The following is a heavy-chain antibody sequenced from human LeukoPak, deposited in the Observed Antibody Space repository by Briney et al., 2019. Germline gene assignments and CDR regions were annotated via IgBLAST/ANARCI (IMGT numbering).Heavy chain of an antibody. J-gene: IGHJ4*02. CDR1: GFTFDDYT. Sequence: PGGSLRLSCAASGFTFDDYTMHWVRQPPGTGLEWVSLINWDGGSTYYAASVKGRFTISRDNSQNTLYLQMNSLRPEDTAVYYCAKGGASVTRYVDYWGQGTLVTVSS. D-gene: IGHD4-17*01. CDR3: AKGGASVTRYVDY. CDR2: INWDGGST. V-gene: IGHV3-43*01.